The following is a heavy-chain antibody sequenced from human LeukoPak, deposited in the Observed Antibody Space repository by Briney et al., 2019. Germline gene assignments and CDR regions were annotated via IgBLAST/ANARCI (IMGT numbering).Heavy chain of an antibody. J-gene: IGHJ4*02. Sequence: GASVKVSCKASGGTFSSYAISWVRQAPGQGLEWMGRIIPILGIADYAQKSQGRVTITADKSTSTAYMELSSLRSEDTAVYYCARDDLVTYGDYGGYWGQGTLVTVSS. CDR2: IIPILGIA. D-gene: IGHD4-17*01. CDR3: ARDDLVTYGDYGGY. V-gene: IGHV1-69*04. CDR1: GGTFSSYA.